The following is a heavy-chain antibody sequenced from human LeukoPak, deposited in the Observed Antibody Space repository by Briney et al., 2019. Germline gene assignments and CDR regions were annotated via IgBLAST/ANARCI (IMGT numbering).Heavy chain of an antibody. D-gene: IGHD2-8*01. CDR1: GYTFTSYD. CDR3: ARAFSYCTNGVCHNWFDP. J-gene: IGHJ5*02. CDR2: IIPIFGTA. V-gene: IGHV1-69*13. Sequence: SVKVSCKASGYTFTSYDISWVRQAPGQGLEWMGGIIPIFGTANYAQKFQGRVTITADESTSTAYMELSSLRSEDTAVYYCARAFSYCTNGVCHNWFDPWGQGTLVTVSS.